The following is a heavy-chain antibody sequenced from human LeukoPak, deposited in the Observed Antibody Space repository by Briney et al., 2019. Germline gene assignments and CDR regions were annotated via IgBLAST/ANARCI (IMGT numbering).Heavy chain of an antibody. CDR3: ARDYKYAFDN. Sequence: PGGSLRLSCAASGFTLSNHPMYWVRQAPGKGLEWVSSLSDTGDSTHYADSVKGRFTISGDKAKNSLYLQMNSLRVEDTAVYYCARDYKYAFDNWGQGTLVTVSS. CDR1: GFTLSNHP. V-gene: IGHV3-23*01. J-gene: IGHJ4*02. CDR2: LSDTGDST. D-gene: IGHD5-24*01.